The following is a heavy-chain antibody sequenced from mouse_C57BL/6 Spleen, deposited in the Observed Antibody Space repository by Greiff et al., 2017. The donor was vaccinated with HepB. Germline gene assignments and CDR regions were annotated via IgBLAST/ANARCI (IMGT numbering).Heavy chain of an antibody. CDR3: ASRVTGTDY. V-gene: IGHV1-50*01. Sequence: VQLQQPGAELVKPGASVKLSCKASGYTFTSYWMQWVKQRPGQGLEWIGEIDPSDSYTNYNQKFKGKATLTVDTSSSTAYMQLSSLTSEDAAVYYCASRVTGTDYWGQGTTLTVSS. D-gene: IGHD4-1*01. CDR2: IDPSDSYT. CDR1: GYTFTSYW. J-gene: IGHJ2*01.